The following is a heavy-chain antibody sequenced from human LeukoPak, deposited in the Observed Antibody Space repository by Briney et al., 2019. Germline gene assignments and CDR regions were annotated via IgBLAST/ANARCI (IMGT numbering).Heavy chain of an antibody. V-gene: IGHV1-2*06. CDR2: INPNSGGT. J-gene: IGHJ4*02. D-gene: IGHD3-10*01. CDR3: ARDPPRRSGSYRNFDY. Sequence: ASVKVSCKASGYTFTGYYMHWVRQAPGQGLEWMGRINPNSGGTNYAQKFQGRVPMTRDTSISTAYMELSRLRSDDTAVYYCARDPPRRSGSYRNFDYWGQGTLVTVSS. CDR1: GYTFTGYY.